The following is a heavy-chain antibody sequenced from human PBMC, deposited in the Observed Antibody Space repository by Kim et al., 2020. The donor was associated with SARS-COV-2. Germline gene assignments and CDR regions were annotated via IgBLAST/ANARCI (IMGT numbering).Heavy chain of an antibody. CDR3: ARHCAYCGGSRWDWYFDL. CDR2: IYPGDSDT. CDR1: GYSFTSYW. D-gene: IGHD2-21*01. Sequence: GASLKISCKGSGYSFTSYWIGWVRQMPGKCLEWMGIIYPGDSDTRYSPSFQGQVTISADKSISTAYLQWSSLKASDTAMYYCARHCAYCGGSRWDWYFDLWGRGTLVTVSS. J-gene: IGHJ2*01. V-gene: IGHV5-51*01.